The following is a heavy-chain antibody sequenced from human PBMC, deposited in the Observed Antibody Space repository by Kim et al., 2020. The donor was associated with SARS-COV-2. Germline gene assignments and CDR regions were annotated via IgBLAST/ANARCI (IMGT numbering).Heavy chain of an antibody. CDR1: GFTVSSNY. D-gene: IGHD3-3*01. CDR3: ARTKGGIFGDFDY. Sequence: GGSLRLSCAASGFTVSSNYMSWVRQAPGKGLEWVSVIYSGGSTYYADSVKGRFTISRDNSKNTLYLQMNSLRAEDTAVYYCARTKGGIFGDFDYWGQGTLVTVSS. CDR2: IYSGGST. J-gene: IGHJ4*02. V-gene: IGHV3-53*01.